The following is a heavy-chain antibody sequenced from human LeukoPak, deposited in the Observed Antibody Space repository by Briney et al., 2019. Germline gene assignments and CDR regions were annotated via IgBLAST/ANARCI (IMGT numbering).Heavy chain of an antibody. CDR1: GGSFSGYY. V-gene: IGHV4-34*01. CDR3: AREVDVGYNWNFNWFDP. J-gene: IGHJ5*02. CDR2: INHSGST. Sequence: WETLSLTCAVYGGSFSGYYWSWIRQPPGKGLEWSGEINHSGSTNYNPSLKSRVTISVDTSKNQFSLKLSSVTAADTAVYYCAREVDVGYNWNFNWFDPWGQGTLVTVSS. D-gene: IGHD1-7*01.